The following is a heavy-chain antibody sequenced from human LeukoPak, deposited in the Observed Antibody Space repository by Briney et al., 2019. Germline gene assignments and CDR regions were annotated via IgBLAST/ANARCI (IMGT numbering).Heavy chain of an antibody. J-gene: IGHJ4*02. CDR3: ARLEYCSYGGCYYFDY. CDR2: FDPEDGET. Sequence: GASVKVSCKVSGYTLTELSMHWVRQAPGKGLEWMGGFDPEDGETIYAQKFQGRVTMTEDTSTDTAHMELSSVTAADTAVYYCARLEYCSYGGCYYFDYWGQGTLVTVSS. CDR1: GYTLTELS. D-gene: IGHD2-15*01. V-gene: IGHV1-24*01.